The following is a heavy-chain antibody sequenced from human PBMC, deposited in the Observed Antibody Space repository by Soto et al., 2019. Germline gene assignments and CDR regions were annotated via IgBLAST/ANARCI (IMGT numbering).Heavy chain of an antibody. J-gene: IGHJ6*02. V-gene: IGHV4-39*01. Sequence: SETLSLTCTVSGGSVNSNSYSWGWIRQSPGKGLEWIGTIYSSETTHYNPSLRSRVTISVDTSMNEFSLSLRSVTAADTAVYYCGGSGGNCYSGGYYYYYNGMDVWGQGTTVTVSS. CDR3: GGSGGNCYSGGYYYYYNGMDV. D-gene: IGHD2-15*01. CDR2: IYSSETT. CDR1: GGSVNSNSYS.